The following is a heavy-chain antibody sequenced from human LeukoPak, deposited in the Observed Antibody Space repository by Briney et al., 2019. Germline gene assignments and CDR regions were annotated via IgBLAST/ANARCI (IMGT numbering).Heavy chain of an antibody. CDR1: GFTFSSYA. CDR2: ISYDGSNK. V-gene: IGHV3-30-3*01. CDR3: ARDFAVTTGDY. J-gene: IGHJ4*01. D-gene: IGHD4-17*01. Sequence: GRSLRLSCAASGFTFSSYAMHWVRQAPGKGLEWVAVISYDGSNKYYADSVKGRFTISRDNSKNTLYLQMNSLRAEDTAVYYCARDFAVTTGDYWGQEPWSPSPQ.